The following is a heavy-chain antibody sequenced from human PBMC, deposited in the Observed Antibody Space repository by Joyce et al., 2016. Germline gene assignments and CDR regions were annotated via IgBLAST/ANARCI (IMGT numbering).Heavy chain of an antibody. CDR1: GFTFDGYS. D-gene: IGHD2-15*01. Sequence: EVQLVESGGGLAKPGGSLRLSCAASGFTFDGYSVDWVRQAPGKGLEWVASISSNSKYRYYADAVKGRFTISRDNAKNSLYVEMNRLRVEDTAVYYCAKESSKGYFFDFWGQGTLVTVSS. V-gene: IGHV3-21*01. J-gene: IGHJ4*02. CDR3: AKESSKGYFFDF. CDR2: ISSNSKYR.